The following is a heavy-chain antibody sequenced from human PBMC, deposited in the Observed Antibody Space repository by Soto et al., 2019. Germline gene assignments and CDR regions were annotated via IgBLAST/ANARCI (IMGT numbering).Heavy chain of an antibody. V-gene: IGHV3-15*01. J-gene: IGHJ4*02. CDR1: GFMFSSAW. CDR3: VEGWNDF. Sequence: EVQVVESGGDLVEPGGSLRLSCVTSGFMFSSAWMSWVRQAPGKGLEWVARIKSTKDGGARDYAAPVNGRFSISRDDSKSTVYLQMNSLIGEDTALYYCVEGWNDFWGQGTLVTVSS. D-gene: IGHD1-1*01. CDR2: IKSTKDGGAR.